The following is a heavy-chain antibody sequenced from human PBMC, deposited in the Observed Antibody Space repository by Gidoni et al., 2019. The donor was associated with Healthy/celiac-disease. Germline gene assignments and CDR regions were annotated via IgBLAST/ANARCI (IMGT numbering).Heavy chain of an antibody. CDR1: GFTFSSYS. CDR3: ARVAGVTGDDAFDI. V-gene: IGHV3-21*01. D-gene: IGHD7-27*01. Sequence: EVQLVESGGGLVQPGGSLRLSCAASGFTFSSYSMNWVRQAPGKGLEWVSSISSSSSYIYYADSVKSRFTISRDNAKNSLYLQMNSLRAEDTAVYYCARVAGVTGDDAFDIWGQGTMVTVSS. J-gene: IGHJ3*02. CDR2: ISSSSSYI.